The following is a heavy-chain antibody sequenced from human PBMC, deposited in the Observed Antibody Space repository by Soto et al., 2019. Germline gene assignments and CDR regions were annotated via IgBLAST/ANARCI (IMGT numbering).Heavy chain of an antibody. D-gene: IGHD3-10*01. CDR2: INPNSGST. CDR1: GYTFTGYY. J-gene: IGHJ6*02. V-gene: IGHV1-46*01. Sequence: ASVKVSCKASGYTFTGYYMHWVRQAPGQGLEWMGWINPNSGSTSYAQKFQGRVTMTRDTSTSTVYMELSSLRSEDTAVYYCARDRGLRITMVRGYDFGMDVWGQGTTVTVSS. CDR3: ARDRGLRITMVRGYDFGMDV.